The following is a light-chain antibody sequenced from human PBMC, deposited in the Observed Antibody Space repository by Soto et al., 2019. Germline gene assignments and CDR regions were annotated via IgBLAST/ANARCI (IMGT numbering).Light chain of an antibody. J-gene: IGKJ4*01. CDR1: QSVSSY. Sequence: EIVLTQSPATLSLSPGERANLSCRASQSVSSYLAWYQQKPGQAPRLLIYDASNRATGIPARFSGSGSGTDFTLTISSLEPEDFAVYYCQQRSNWPPFTFGGGTKVDIK. CDR3: QQRSNWPPFT. CDR2: DAS. V-gene: IGKV3-11*01.